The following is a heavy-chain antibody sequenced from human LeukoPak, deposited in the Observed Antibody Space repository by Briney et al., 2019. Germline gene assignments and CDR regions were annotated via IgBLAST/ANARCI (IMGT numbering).Heavy chain of an antibody. CDR1: GGSISSYY. CDR2: IYYSGST. V-gene: IGHV4-59*12. CDR3: ATDRGLAVGGNFDY. Sequence: PSETLSLTCTVSGGSISSYYWSWIRQPPGKGLEWIGYIYYSGSTNYNPSLESRVTISVDTSKNQFSLRLSSVTAADTAVYYCATDRGLAVGGNFDYWGPGALVTVSS. D-gene: IGHD6-19*01. J-gene: IGHJ4*02.